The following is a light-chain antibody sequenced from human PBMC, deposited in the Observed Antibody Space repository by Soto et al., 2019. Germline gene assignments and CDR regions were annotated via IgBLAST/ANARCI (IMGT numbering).Light chain of an antibody. CDR3: ASYTGSNTLV. CDR2: EVS. J-gene: IGLJ2*01. Sequence: QSALTQPASVSGSPGQSITITCTGTSSDVGRYNFVSWYQQHPGKAPKLMVFEVSNRPSGVSTRFSGSKSDNTASLTISGLQTEDEAHYYCASYTGSNTLVFGGGTKRTVL. CDR1: SSDVGRYNF. V-gene: IGLV2-14*01.